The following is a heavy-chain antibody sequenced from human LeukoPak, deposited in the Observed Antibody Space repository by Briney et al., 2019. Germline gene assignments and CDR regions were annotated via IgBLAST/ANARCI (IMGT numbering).Heavy chain of an antibody. CDR3: ARGPDSSGRWTLDEGQVYFQH. J-gene: IGHJ1*01. V-gene: IGHV4-59*01. CDR2: IYYSGST. D-gene: IGHD6-19*01. Sequence: SETLSLTCTVSGGSISSYYWSWIRQPPGKGLEWIGYIYYSGSTNYNPSLKSRVTISVDTSKNQFSLKLSSVTAADTAVYYCARGPDSSGRWTLDEGQVYFQHWGQGTLVTVSS. CDR1: GGSISSYY.